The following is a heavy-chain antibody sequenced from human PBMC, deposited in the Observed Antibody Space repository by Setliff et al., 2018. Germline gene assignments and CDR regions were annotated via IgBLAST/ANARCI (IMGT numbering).Heavy chain of an antibody. D-gene: IGHD3-3*01. V-gene: IGHV3-30*04. CDR1: GFTFSNYA. CDR3: ARDYLRSNYDFWSGPPNWFDP. CDR2: ISYDGSTK. J-gene: IGHJ5*02. Sequence: PGGSLRLSCAASGFTFSNYAMHWVRQAPGKGLEWVAVISYDGSTKYYTDSVKGRFTISTDTSKSTLYLQMNSLRAEDTAVYYCARDYLRSNYDFWSGPPNWFDPWGQGTLVTVS.